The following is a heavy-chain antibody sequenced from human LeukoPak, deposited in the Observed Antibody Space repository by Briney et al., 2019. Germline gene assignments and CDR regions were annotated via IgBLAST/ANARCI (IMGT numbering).Heavy chain of an antibody. D-gene: IGHD6-19*01. CDR1: GGSISSGGYY. Sequence: SETLSLTCTVSGGSISSGGYYWSWIRQHPGKGLEWIGYIYYSGSTYYNPSLKSRVTISVDTSKNQFSLKLSSVTAADTAVYYCAGRYSSGWYYWGQGTLVTVSS. CDR2: IYYSGST. V-gene: IGHV4-31*03. CDR3: AGRYSSGWYY. J-gene: IGHJ4*02.